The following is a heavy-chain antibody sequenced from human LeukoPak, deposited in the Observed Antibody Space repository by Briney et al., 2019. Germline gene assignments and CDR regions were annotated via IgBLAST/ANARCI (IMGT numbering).Heavy chain of an antibody. D-gene: IGHD6-19*01. CDR2: INPNSGGT. CDR3: AIKQLLVSYFDY. J-gene: IGHJ4*02. CDR1: GYTFTGYY. V-gene: IGHV1-2*02. Sequence: GASVKVSRKASGYTFTGYYMHWVRQAPGQGLEWMGWINPNSGGTNYAQKFQGRVTMTRDTSISTAYMELSRLRSDDTAVYYCAIKQLLVSYFDYWGQGTLVTVSS.